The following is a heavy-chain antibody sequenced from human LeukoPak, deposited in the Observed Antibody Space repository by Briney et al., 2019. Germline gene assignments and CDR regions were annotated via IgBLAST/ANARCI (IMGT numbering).Heavy chain of an antibody. CDR3: AKGGKPGYCSGGSCYSRDYYYYYMDV. Sequence: SETLSLTCTVSGGSISGYYWSWIRQPPGKGLEWIGYIYYSGSTNYNPSLKSRVTISVDTSKNQFSLKLSSVTAADTAVYYCAKGGKPGYCSGGSCYSRDYYYYYMDVWGKGTTVTVSS. CDR2: IYYSGST. J-gene: IGHJ6*03. D-gene: IGHD2-15*01. V-gene: IGHV4-59*01. CDR1: GGSISGYY.